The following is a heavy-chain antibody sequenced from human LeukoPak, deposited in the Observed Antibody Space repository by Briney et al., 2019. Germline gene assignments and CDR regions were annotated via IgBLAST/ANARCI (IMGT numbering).Heavy chain of an antibody. J-gene: IGHJ3*02. Sequence: PSETLSLTCAVYGGSFSGYYWSWIRQPPGKGLEWIGEINHSGSTNYNPSLKSRVTISVDTSKNQFSLKLSSVTAADTAVYYCARGPHDYGDYEDAFDIWGQGTMVTVSS. V-gene: IGHV4-34*01. CDR3: ARGPHDYGDYEDAFDI. CDR2: INHSGST. D-gene: IGHD4-17*01. CDR1: GGSFSGYY.